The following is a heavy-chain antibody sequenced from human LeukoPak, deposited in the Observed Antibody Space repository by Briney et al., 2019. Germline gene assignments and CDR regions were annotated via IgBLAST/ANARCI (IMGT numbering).Heavy chain of an antibody. J-gene: IGHJ5*02. Sequence: GGSLRLSCAASGFTFSKYPMHWVRQAPGKGLEWVAVISYDVGSNTYYADSVKGRFTISRDNSKNTLYLQMNSLRAEDTAVYYCARGEQYSSGWYFWFDPWGQGTLVTVSS. CDR1: GFTFSKYP. D-gene: IGHD6-19*01. CDR2: ISYDVGSNT. CDR3: ARGEQYSSGWYFWFDP. V-gene: IGHV3-30-3*01.